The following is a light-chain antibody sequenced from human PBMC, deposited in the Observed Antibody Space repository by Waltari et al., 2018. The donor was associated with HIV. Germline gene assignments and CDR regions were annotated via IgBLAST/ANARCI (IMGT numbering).Light chain of an antibody. J-gene: IGLJ3*02. V-gene: IGLV1-47*01. Sequence: QSVLTQPPSASGTPGQRVTISCSGSSSNIGINDVSWYQHRPGTAPNLLIVTNKQRPSGVHARFSASKSGTSASRAISAVQSDDEADYYCAAWDGSLRGGVFGGGTKLTV. CDR2: TNK. CDR1: SSNIGIND. CDR3: AAWDGSLRGGV.